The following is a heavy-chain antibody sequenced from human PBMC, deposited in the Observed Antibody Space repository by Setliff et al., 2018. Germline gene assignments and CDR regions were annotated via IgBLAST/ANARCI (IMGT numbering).Heavy chain of an antibody. Sequence: TLSLTCTVPGGSISSGSNYWSWIRQPAGRGLEWIGHIDPSGNTNYHPSLKSRVTISGDTSKNQFSLKLTSVTAADTAVYFCARSLGSGSYYSSRPFYSDYWGQGTLVTVSS. CDR2: IDPSGNT. V-gene: IGHV4-61*09. CDR3: ARSLGSGSYYSSRPFYSDY. CDR1: GGSISSGSNY. J-gene: IGHJ4*02. D-gene: IGHD3-10*01.